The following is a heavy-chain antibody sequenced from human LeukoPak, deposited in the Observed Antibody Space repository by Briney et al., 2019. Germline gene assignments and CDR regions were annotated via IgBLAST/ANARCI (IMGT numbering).Heavy chain of an antibody. CDR2: IYSDDGTT. Sequence: SETLSLTCTVSGGSISSYFWSWIRQPPGKGLEWLGYIYSDDGTTKYNPSLKSRVTISADTSKNQFSLKLTSATAADTAVYYCARNGVHGYSGLDYWGQGTLVTVSS. J-gene: IGHJ4*02. CDR3: ARNGVHGYSGLDY. D-gene: IGHD5-12*01. V-gene: IGHV4-59*08. CDR1: GGSISSYF.